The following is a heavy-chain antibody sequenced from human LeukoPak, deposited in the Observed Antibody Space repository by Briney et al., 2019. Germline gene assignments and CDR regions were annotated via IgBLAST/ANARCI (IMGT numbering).Heavy chain of an antibody. D-gene: IGHD4-17*01. CDR3: ARDSGADYGDPFDY. V-gene: IGHV3-9*01. CDR2: ISWNGAGI. J-gene: IGHJ4*02. Sequence: GRSLRLSCAASGFTFDNHAMHWVRQPPGKGLEWVSGISWNGAGIVYADSVKGRFTISRDNAKNSLYLQMNSLRAEDTALYHCARDSGADYGDPFDYWGQGTLVTVSS. CDR1: GFTFDNHA.